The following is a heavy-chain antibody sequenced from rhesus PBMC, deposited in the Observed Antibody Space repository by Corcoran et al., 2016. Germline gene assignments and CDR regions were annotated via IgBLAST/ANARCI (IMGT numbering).Heavy chain of an antibody. CDR1: GGPISSSNW. D-gene: IGHD6-31*01. CDR2: ISGSSGST. CDR3: ARDRYSSGWYYFDY. Sequence: QVQLQESGPGLVKPSETLSLTCAVSGGPISSSNWWSGIRQPPGKGLEWIGDISGSSGSTYYNPSLKSRVTISTDTSKNQFSLKLSSVTAADTAVYYCARDRYSSGWYYFDYWGQGVLVTVSS. V-gene: IGHV4-65*01. J-gene: IGHJ4*01.